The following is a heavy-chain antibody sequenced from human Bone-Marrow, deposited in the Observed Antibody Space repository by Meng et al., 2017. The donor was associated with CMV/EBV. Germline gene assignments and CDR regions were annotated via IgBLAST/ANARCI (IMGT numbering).Heavy chain of an antibody. Sequence: GGSLRLSCAASGFTFSNAWMSWVRQAPGKGLEWVGRIKSKTDGGTTDYAAPVKGRFTISRDDSKNTLYLQMNSLKTEDTAVYYCTTDGEVTIFGVVPPYGMDVWGQGTTVTFSS. V-gene: IGHV3-15*01. CDR2: IKSKTDGGTT. J-gene: IGHJ6*02. D-gene: IGHD3-3*01. CDR1: GFTFSNAW. CDR3: TTDGEVTIFGVVPPYGMDV.